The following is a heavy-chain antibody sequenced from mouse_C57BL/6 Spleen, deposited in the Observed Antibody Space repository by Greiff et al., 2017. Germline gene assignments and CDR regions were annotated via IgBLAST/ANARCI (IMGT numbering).Heavy chain of an antibody. D-gene: IGHD1-1*01. CDR3: ARYLFITTVVAPFDY. CDR1: GYTFTSYG. CDR2: IYPRSGNT. V-gene: IGHV1-81*01. J-gene: IGHJ2*01. Sequence: VQLQQSGAELARPGASVKLSCKASGYTFTSYGISWVKQRTGQGLEWIGEIYPRSGNTYYNEKFKGEATLTADKSSSTAYMELRSLTSEDSAVYFCARYLFITTVVAPFDYWGQGTTLTVSS.